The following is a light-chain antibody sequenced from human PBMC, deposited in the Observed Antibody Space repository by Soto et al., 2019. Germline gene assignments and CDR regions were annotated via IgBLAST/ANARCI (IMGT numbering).Light chain of an antibody. CDR1: QSFSSN. Sequence: EIVIAESHAKHSVSPVEIATLSFMASQSFSSNLSWYQQKPGQAPRLLIYDASNRATVIPARFSGSGSGTEFTLTISSLQSEDFAVYYCQQYDTRTLTFGGGTIV. J-gene: IGKJ4*01. CDR2: DAS. CDR3: QQYDTRTLT. V-gene: IGKV3-15*01.